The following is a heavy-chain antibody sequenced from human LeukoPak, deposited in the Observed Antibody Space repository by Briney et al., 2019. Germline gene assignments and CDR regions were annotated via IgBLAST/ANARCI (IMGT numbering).Heavy chain of an antibody. CDR1: GFTISSYG. Sequence: PGGSLRLSCAASGFTISSYGMNWVRQAPGKGLEWVSTISGSGGSTYYADSVKGRFTISRDNSKSTLSLQMNSLRAEDTAVYYCARGRIVVANTGAFDIWGQGTMVPVSS. V-gene: IGHV3-23*01. J-gene: IGHJ3*02. CDR3: ARGRIVVANTGAFDI. CDR2: ISGSGGST. D-gene: IGHD3-22*01.